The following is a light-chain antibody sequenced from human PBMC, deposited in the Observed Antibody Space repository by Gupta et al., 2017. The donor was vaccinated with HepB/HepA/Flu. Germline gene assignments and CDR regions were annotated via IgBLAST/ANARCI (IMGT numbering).Light chain of an antibody. Sequence: DIQMTQSPCSLSASVGDRVTLTCRASQDIRNDLGWYQQKPGKAPQRLMYAASRVKNGVPSRFSGSGSGTEFTLTISSRQPEDFANYYCRQQNTSPWTFGQGTKVEIK. CDR3: RQQNTSPWT. CDR1: QDIRND. J-gene: IGKJ1*01. CDR2: AAS. V-gene: IGKV1-17*01.